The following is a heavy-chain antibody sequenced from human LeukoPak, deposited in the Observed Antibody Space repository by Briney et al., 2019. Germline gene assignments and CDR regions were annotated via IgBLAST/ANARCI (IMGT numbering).Heavy chain of an antibody. V-gene: IGHV3-7*01. Sequence: PGGSLRLSCAASGFTFSSYWMSWVRQAPGKGLEWVANIKQDGSEKYYVDSVKGRFTISRDNAKNSLYLQMNSLRAEDTAVYYCARSRLGLGMGYDAFDIWGQGTMVTVSS. CDR1: GFTFSSYW. CDR3: ARSRLGLGMGYDAFDI. J-gene: IGHJ3*02. D-gene: IGHD7-27*01. CDR2: IKQDGSEK.